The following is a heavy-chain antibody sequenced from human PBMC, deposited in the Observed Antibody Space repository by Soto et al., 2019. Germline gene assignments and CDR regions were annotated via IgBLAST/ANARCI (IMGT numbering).Heavy chain of an antibody. CDR2: IYYSGST. CDR1: GRSISSSTYY. CDR3: ARQLSSGGYWDYFAS. J-gene: IGHJ4*02. D-gene: IGHD6-19*01. Sequence: QLQLQESGPGLVKPSETLSLTCPVSGRSISSSTYYWVWIREPPGKGMESIGSIYYSGSTYYNPVLKSRVTISVDTAKYQFSMKLSSVSAAVTAVYSGARQLSSGGYWDYFASWGQGTPVTVSS. V-gene: IGHV4-39*01.